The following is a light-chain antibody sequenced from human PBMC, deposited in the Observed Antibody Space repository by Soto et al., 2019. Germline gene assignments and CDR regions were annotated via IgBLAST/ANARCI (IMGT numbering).Light chain of an antibody. Sequence: QSALTQPASVSGSPGQSITISCTGTSSDVGSYNLVSWYQHHPGKAPKLMIYEGSNRPSGVSNRFSGSKSGNTASLTISGLQAEDGADYYCSSYAGAVVFGGGTKLTV. CDR2: EGS. CDR1: SSDVGSYNL. J-gene: IGLJ2*01. V-gene: IGLV2-23*01. CDR3: SSYAGAVV.